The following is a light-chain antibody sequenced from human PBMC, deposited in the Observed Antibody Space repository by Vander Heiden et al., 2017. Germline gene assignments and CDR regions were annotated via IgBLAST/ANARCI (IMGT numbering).Light chain of an antibody. J-gene: IGKJ5*01. V-gene: IGKV3-20*01. CDR1: QSVTSNY. CDR3: QQYATSPT. CDR2: DAS. Sequence: EIVFTQSPGTLSLSPGERATLSCRASQSVTSNYLAWHQQKPGQAPRLLIYDASRRANGIPDRFSGSGSGTDFTLTISRLEPEDFAVYYCQQYATSPTFGQGTRLEIK.